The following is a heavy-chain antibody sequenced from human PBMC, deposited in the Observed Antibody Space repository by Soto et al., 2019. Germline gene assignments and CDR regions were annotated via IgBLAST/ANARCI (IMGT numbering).Heavy chain of an antibody. J-gene: IGHJ3*01. V-gene: IGHV5-51*01. CDR3: ARRVDAFDV. CDR2: IYPGNSDT. CDR1: GYSFTSYW. Sequence: RESLKISCQGSGYSFTSYWIGWVRQMPGKGLEWMGIIYPGNSDTRYSPSFQGQVTISADKSVRTAYLQWSSLKASDTAIYYCARRVDAFDVWGQGTMVTVSS.